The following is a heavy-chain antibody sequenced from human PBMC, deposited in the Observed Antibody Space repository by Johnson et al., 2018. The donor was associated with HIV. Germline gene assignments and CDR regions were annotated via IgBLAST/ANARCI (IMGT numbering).Heavy chain of an antibody. D-gene: IGHD6-19*01. V-gene: IGHV3-11*01. CDR3: ARAYSSGWLGAFDM. CDR2: ISSSGSTI. Sequence: QMQLVESGGGFIQPGGSLKLSCAASGFTVSGKFMGWVRLAPGKGLEWVSYISSSGSTIYYADSVKGRFTISRDNSQNTLYLQMNSLRAEDTAVYYCARAYSSGWLGAFDMWGQGTTVTVSS. CDR1: GFTVSGKF. J-gene: IGHJ3*02.